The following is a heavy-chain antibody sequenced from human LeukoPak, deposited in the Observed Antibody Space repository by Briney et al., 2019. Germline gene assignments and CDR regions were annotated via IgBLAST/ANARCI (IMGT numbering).Heavy chain of an antibody. CDR2: ISYVGSNK. D-gene: IGHD3-10*01. Sequence: GGSLRLSCAASGFTFSSYAMHWVRQAPGKGLEWVAVISYVGSNKYYADSVKGRFTISRDNSKNTLYLQMNSLRAEDTAVYYCAAPYGSGSYPYFDYWGQGTLVTVSS. V-gene: IGHV3-30-3*01. CDR1: GFTFSSYA. CDR3: AAPYGSGSYPYFDY. J-gene: IGHJ4*02.